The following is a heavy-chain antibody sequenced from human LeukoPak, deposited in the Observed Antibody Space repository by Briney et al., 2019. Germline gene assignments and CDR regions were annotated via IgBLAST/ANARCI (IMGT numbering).Heavy chain of an antibody. CDR1: GDSISSTSYY. J-gene: IGHJ4*01. D-gene: IGHD3-10*01. Sequence: SETLSLTCTVSGDSISSTSYYWHWIRQRPGKGLEWTGSIDNSGTTYYNPSLKGRVTISVDTSKNQFSLKVSSVTAADTAVYYCASRVYGLGSFNYWGQGTLVTVSS. V-gene: IGHV4-39*01. CDR2: IDNSGTT. CDR3: ASRVYGLGSFNY.